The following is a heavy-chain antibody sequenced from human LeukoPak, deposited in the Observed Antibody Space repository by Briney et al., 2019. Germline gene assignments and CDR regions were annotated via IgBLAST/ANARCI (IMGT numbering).Heavy chain of an antibody. J-gene: IGHJ4*02. CDR1: GGSLSSNNW. Sequence: PSETLSHTCAVSGGSLSSNNWWGWVRQPPGKGLEWIGEIYHSGSPNYNPSLKSRVTISVDKSRNHFSLNLSSVTAADTAVYYCARVNINNWHSCDYWGQGTLVTVSS. V-gene: IGHV4-4*02. CDR2: IYHSGSP. D-gene: IGHD1-1*01. CDR3: ARVNINNWHSCDY.